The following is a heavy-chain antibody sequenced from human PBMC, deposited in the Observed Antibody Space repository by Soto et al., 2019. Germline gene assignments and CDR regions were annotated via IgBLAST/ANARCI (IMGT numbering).Heavy chain of an antibody. CDR3: ARDSRYCSSTSCSPYYYYYGMDV. CDR1: GFTFSSYG. V-gene: IGHV3-33*01. J-gene: IGHJ6*02. D-gene: IGHD2-2*01. CDR2: IWYDGSNK. Sequence: GGSLRLSCAASGFTFSSYGMHWVRQAPGKGLEWVAVIWYDGSNKYYADPVKGRFTISRDNSKNTLYLQMNSLRAEDTAVYYCARDSRYCSSTSCSPYYYYYGMDVWGQGTTVTVSS.